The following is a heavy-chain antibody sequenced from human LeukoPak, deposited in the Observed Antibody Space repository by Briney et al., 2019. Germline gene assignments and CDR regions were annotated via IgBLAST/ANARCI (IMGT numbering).Heavy chain of an antibody. Sequence: SVKVSCKASGGTFSSYAISWVRQAPGQGLEWMGGIIPIFGTANYAQKFQGRVTITADKSTSTAYMELSSLRSEDTAVYYCAREYSSSSDHYYYYYMDVWGRGTTVTVSS. CDR3: AREYSSSSDHYYYYYMDV. CDR1: GGTFSSYA. CDR2: IIPIFGTA. D-gene: IGHD6-6*01. J-gene: IGHJ6*03. V-gene: IGHV1-69*06.